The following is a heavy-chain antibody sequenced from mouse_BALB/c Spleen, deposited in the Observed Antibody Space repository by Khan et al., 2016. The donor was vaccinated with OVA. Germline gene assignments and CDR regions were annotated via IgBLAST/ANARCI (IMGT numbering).Heavy chain of an antibody. J-gene: IGHJ3*01. Sequence: VQLQQSGPDLVKPGTSVKISCKASGYSFTLYYMTWVKQSHGKSLEWIGRVNPNTGGSDYNQEFKGKAILTVDKSSNTAYMELHSLTSEDSAVYYCARGYDFFAYWGQGTLVTVSA. D-gene: IGHD2-14*01. CDR2: VNPNTGGS. CDR1: GYSFTLYY. CDR3: ARGYDFFAY. V-gene: IGHV1-26*01.